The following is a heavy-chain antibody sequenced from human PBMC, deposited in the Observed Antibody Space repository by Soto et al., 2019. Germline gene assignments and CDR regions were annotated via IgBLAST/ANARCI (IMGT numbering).Heavy chain of an antibody. Sequence: PGESLKISCKGSGYSFTSYWIGWVRQMPGKGLEWMGIIYPGDSDTRYSPSFQGQVTISADKSISTAYLQWSSLKASDTAMYYCARDLIEVVPAAMAYYYYGMDVWGQGTTVTVSS. J-gene: IGHJ6*02. CDR3: ARDLIEVVPAAMAYYYYGMDV. CDR1: GYSFTSYW. CDR2: IYPGDSDT. V-gene: IGHV5-51*01. D-gene: IGHD2-2*01.